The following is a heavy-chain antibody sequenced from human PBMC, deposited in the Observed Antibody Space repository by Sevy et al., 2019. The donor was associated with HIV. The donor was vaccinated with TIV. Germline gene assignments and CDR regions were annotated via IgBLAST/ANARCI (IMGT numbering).Heavy chain of an antibody. CDR2: INWNSNTI. CDR1: GFTFDDYA. Sequence: GGSLRLSCAASGFTFDDYAMHWVRQAPGKGLEWVSGINWNSNTIDYADSVKGRFTISRDNANNSLYLQMTSLRAEDTALYFCAKDSRYCSGTNGQGSIDYWGQGTLVTVSS. V-gene: IGHV3-9*01. CDR3: AKDSRYCSGTNGQGSIDY. D-gene: IGHD2-15*01. J-gene: IGHJ4*02.